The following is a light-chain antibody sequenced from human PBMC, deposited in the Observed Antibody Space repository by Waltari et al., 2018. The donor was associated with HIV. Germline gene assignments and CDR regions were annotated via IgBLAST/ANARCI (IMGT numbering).Light chain of an antibody. V-gene: IGKV4-1*01. CDR2: WAS. J-gene: IGKJ1*01. Sequence: DIVMTQSPDALAVSLGERSTLNCKSSQSVLRSSNNKNSLAWYQHKAGQPPKLLIYWASTRESGVPDRFSGSGSGTDFTLTISSLQAEDVAIYFCQQYNSIPTFGQGTKVEIK. CDR1: QSVLRSSNNKNS. CDR3: QQYNSIPT.